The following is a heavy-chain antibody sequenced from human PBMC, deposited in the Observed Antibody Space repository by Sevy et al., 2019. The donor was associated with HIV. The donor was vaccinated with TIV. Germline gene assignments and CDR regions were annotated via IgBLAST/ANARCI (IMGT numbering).Heavy chain of an antibody. Sequence: ASVKVSCKASGYTFTGYYMHWVRQAPGLGLEWMGWINPNSGGTKYAQKFQGRVTMTRDTSISTAYMDLSRLKSDDTAVYYCTRGPSGFSGSDLAYWGQGTLVTVSS. D-gene: IGHD3-22*01. V-gene: IGHV1-2*02. J-gene: IGHJ4*02. CDR1: GYTFTGYY. CDR3: TRGPSGFSGSDLAY. CDR2: INPNSGGT.